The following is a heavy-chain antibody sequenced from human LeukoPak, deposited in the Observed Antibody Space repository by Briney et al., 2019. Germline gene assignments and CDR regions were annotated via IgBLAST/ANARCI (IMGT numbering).Heavy chain of an antibody. D-gene: IGHD2-2*01. CDR3: AGGLGYARSY. J-gene: IGHJ4*02. Sequence: SQTLSLTCALSGDSVSSNSAAWNWIRQSPSRGLEWLGRTYYTSKWYNDYAVSVKSRMTINPDTSRNQFSLQLSSVTPEDTAVYYCAGGLGYARSYWGQGTLVTVSS. V-gene: IGHV6-1*01. CDR1: GDSVSSNSAA. CDR2: TYYTSKWYN.